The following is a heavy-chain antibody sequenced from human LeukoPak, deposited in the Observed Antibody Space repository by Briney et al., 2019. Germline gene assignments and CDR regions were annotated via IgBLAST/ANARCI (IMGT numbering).Heavy chain of an antibody. CDR2: ISSSSSTI. V-gene: IGHV3-48*04. CDR1: GFTFSSYG. CDR3: ARGWRYFDC. J-gene: IGHJ4*02. D-gene: IGHD3-9*01. Sequence: GGSLRLSCAASGFTFSSYGMTWVRQAPGKGLEWVSYISSSSSTIYYADSVKGRFTISRDNAKNSLSLQMNSLRAEDTAVYYCARGWRYFDCWGQGTLVTVSS.